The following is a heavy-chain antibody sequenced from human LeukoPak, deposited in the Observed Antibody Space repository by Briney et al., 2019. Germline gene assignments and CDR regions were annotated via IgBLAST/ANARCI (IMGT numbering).Heavy chain of an antibody. CDR2: ISYDGDNK. CDR3: AKDIRVWGSYRYPCLDY. CDR1: GFTFSSYV. J-gene: IGHJ4*02. D-gene: IGHD3-16*02. Sequence: GGSLRLSCAASGFTFSSYVMHWVRQAPGKGLEWVAVISYDGDNKYYADSVNGRFTISRDNSKNTLSLQMDSLRAEDTAVYYCAKDIRVWGSYRYPCLDYWGQGTLVTVSA. V-gene: IGHV3-30*18.